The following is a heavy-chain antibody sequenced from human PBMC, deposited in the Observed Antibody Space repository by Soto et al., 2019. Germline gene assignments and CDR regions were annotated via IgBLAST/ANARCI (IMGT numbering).Heavy chain of an antibody. D-gene: IGHD5-18*01. CDR3: AREGAMVTWYFDY. V-gene: IGHV4-59*01. CDR1: GGSISSYY. J-gene: IGHJ4*02. Sequence: SSETLSLTCTVSGGSISSYYWSWIRQPPGKGLEWIGYIYYSGSTNYNPSLKSRVTISVDTSKNQFSLKLSSVTAADTAVYYCAREGAMVTWYFDYWGQGPLVTVSS. CDR2: IYYSGST.